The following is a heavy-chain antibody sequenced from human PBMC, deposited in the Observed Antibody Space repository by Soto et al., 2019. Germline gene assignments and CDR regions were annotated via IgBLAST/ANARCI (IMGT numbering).Heavy chain of an antibody. CDR2: ISSSSSTI. CDR3: ARDPGGYYDSSGYYVDAFDI. V-gene: IGHV3-48*01. J-gene: IGHJ3*02. Sequence: EVQLVESGGGLVQPGGSLRLSCAASGFTFSSYSMNWVRQAPGKGLEWVSYISSSSSTIYYADSVKGRFTISRDNAKNSXYXXMNSLRAEDTAVYYCARDPGGYYDSSGYYVDAFDIWGQGTMVTVSS. D-gene: IGHD3-22*01. CDR1: GFTFSSYS.